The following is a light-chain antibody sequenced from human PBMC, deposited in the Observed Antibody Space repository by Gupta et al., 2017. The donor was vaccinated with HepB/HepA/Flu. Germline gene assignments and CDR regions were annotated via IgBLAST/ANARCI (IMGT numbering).Light chain of an antibody. CDR3: QQQDSCPLT. CDR1: QSGLYSSKNKNY. Sequence: DIVMTQSPHSLAVSLGARATINCKSSQSGLYSSKNKNYLGWYQQKPGQPPNLLIDWASTRECRVPDRISSRGSGADFTLTISIRHAEDVVIYCCQQQDSCPLTFGGGTKVEIK. V-gene: IGKV4-1*01. CDR2: WAS. J-gene: IGKJ4*01.